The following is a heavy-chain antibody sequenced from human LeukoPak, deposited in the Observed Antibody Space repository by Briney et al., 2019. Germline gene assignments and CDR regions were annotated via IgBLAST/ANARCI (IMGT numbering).Heavy chain of an antibody. Sequence: PGGSLRLSCAASGFTFSSYAMSWVRQAPGKGLEWVSAICGGGGATYCASSVKGRFTISRDDSKSTLFLQMNSLRAEDTAVYYCAKCASTSCYSPLDYWGQGTLVTVSS. J-gene: IGHJ4*02. CDR1: GFTFSSYA. V-gene: IGHV3-23*01. D-gene: IGHD2-15*01. CDR2: ICGGGGAT. CDR3: AKCASTSCYSPLDY.